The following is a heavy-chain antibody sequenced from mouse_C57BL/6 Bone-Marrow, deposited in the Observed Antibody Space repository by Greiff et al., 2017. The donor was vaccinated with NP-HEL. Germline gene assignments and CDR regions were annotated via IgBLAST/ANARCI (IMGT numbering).Heavy chain of an antibody. CDR2: ISDGGSYT. CDR3: AREWHY. Sequence: DVMLVESGGGLVKPGGSLKLSCAASGFTFSSYAMSWVRQTPEKRLEWVATISDGGSYTYYPDNVKGRFTISRDNAKNNLYLQMSHLKSEDTAMYYCAREWHYWGQGTLVTVSA. D-gene: IGHD3-1*01. CDR1: GFTFSSYA. J-gene: IGHJ3*01. V-gene: IGHV5-4*01.